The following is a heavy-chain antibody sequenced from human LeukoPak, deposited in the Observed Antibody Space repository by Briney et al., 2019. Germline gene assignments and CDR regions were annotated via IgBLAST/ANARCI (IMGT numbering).Heavy chain of an antibody. D-gene: IGHD5-12*01. CDR2: IHNSGRT. CDR3: ARGGSGYDFDF. V-gene: IGHV4-4*08. CDR1: GGSVSSYY. Sequence: LETLSLTCSVSGGSVSSYYWSWIRQSPGKGLEWIGYIHNSGRTNYNPSLKSRVTGFVDTSKNQVSLRLSSVTAADTAVYYCARGGSGYDFDFWGQGTLVTVSS. J-gene: IGHJ4*02.